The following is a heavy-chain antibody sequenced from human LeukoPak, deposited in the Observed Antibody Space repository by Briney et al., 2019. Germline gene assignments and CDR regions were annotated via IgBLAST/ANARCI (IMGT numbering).Heavy chain of an antibody. V-gene: IGHV4-59*01. D-gene: IGHD6-19*01. J-gene: IGHJ4*02. CDR1: GGSISSYY. CDR3: AREEVAVAGRSLDY. CDR2: IYYSGST. Sequence: PAETLSLTCTVSGGSISSYYWSWIRQPPGKGLEWIGYIYYSGSTNYNPSLKSRVTISVDTSKNQFSLKLSSVTAADTAVYYCAREEVAVAGRSLDYWGQGTLVTASS.